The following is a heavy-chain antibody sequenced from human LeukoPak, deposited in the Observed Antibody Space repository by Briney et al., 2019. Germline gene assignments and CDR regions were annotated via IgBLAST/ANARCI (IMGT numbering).Heavy chain of an antibody. J-gene: IGHJ6*02. CDR1: GYTFTSYG. D-gene: IGHD2-2*01. CDR3: ARDYTKRYCSSTSCSYYYYYYGMDV. V-gene: IGHV1-18*01. Sequence: GASVKVSCKASGYTFTSYGISWVRQAPGQGLEWMGWISAYDGNTNYAQKLQGRVTMTTDTSTSTAYMELRSLRSDDTAVYYCARDYTKRYCSSTSCSYYYYYYGMDVWGQGTTVTVSS. CDR2: ISAYDGNT.